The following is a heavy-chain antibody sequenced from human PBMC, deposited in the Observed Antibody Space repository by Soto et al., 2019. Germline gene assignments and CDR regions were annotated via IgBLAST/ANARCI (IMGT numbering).Heavy chain of an antibody. J-gene: IGHJ4*02. CDR2: TSYDGRNK. Sequence: QVQLVESGGGVVQPGGSLRLSCVASGYTFSNYGMHWVRQAPGKGLEWVAVTSYDGRNKYYAESVKGRFTISRDNSKNTLYLQMNSLRGEDTAVYYCDNWGHNSGTYTLDDWGQGTLVTVSS. D-gene: IGHD1-26*01. CDR1: GYTFSNYG. CDR3: DNWGHNSGTYTLDD. V-gene: IGHV3-30*03.